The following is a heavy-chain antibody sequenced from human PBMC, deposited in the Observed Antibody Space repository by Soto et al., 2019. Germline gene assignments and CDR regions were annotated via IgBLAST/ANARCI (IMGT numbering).Heavy chain of an antibody. CDR3: ARQKHNVDTVDFDY. CDR1: GYSFTSYW. CDR2: IDPSDSYT. Sequence: PVESLKISCNGSGYSFTSYWISWVRQMPGKGLEWMGRIDPSDSYTNYSPSFRGHVTISADKSISTAYLQWSSLKASDTAMYYCARQKHNVDTVDFDYWGQGTLVTVSS. D-gene: IGHD5-18*01. J-gene: IGHJ4*02. V-gene: IGHV5-10-1*01.